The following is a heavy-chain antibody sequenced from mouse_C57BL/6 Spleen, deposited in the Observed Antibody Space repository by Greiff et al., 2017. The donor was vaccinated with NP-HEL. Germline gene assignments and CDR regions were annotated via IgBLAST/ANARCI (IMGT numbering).Heavy chain of an antibody. CDR2: IYPYNGVS. V-gene: IGHV1-31*01. CDR1: GYSFTGYY. J-gene: IGHJ2*01. Sequence: EVKLMESGPELVKPGASVKISCKASGYSFTGYYMHWVKQSHGNILDWIGYIYPYNGVSSYNQKFKGKATLTVDKSSSTAYMELRSLTSEDSAVYYCARRHLSSHFDYWGQGTTLTVSS. D-gene: IGHD1-1*01. CDR3: ARRHLSSHFDY.